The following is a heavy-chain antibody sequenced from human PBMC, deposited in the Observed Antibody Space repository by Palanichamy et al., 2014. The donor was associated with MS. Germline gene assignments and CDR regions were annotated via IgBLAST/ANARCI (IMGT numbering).Heavy chain of an antibody. J-gene: IGHJ4*02. CDR2: INAGNGNT. CDR3: ARGLWSSSRVGYYFDN. D-gene: IGHD3-3*01. V-gene: IGHV1-3*01. CDR1: GYTFTDYA. Sequence: QVQLVQSGAEVKKPGASVKVSCKASGYTFTDYAMNWVRQALGQRLEWMGWINAGNGNTKYSQKFQGRVTLTRDTSASTAYMELSSLTSEDTAVYYCARGLWSSSRVGYYFDNWGQGTLVTVSS.